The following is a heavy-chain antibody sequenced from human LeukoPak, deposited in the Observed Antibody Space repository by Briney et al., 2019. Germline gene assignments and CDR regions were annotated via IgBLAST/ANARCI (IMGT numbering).Heavy chain of an antibody. J-gene: IGHJ4*02. CDR2: ISGSGGST. CDR3: AKDIAAAGSPFDY. V-gene: IGHV3-23*01. D-gene: IGHD6-13*01. Sequence: GGSLRLSCAASGFTFSSYGMSWVRQAPGKGLEWGSAISGSGGSTYYADSVKGRFTISRDNSKNTLYLQMNSLRAEDTAVYYCAKDIAAAGSPFDYWGQGTLVTVSS. CDR1: GFTFSSYG.